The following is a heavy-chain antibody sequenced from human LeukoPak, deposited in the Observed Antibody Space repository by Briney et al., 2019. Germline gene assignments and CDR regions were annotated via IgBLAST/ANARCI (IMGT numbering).Heavy chain of an antibody. D-gene: IGHD5-24*01. CDR2: INPNSSAT. CDR3: ARVLKDGYNNGNFQH. Sequence: ASVKVSCKASGYTFTSYYMHWVRQAPGQGPEWMGWINPNSSATNYAQKFQGRVSMTKDTSITTAYMELSRLRSDDTAVYYCARVLKDGYNNGNFQHWGQGTLVAVSS. CDR1: GYTFTSYY. V-gene: IGHV1-2*02. J-gene: IGHJ1*01.